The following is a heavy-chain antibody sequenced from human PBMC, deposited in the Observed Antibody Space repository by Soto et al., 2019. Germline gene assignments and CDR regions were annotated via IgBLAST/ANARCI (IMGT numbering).Heavy chain of an antibody. CDR2: IYYSGST. D-gene: IGHD3-22*01. CDR1: GGSISSSSYY. Sequence: QLQLQESGPGLVKPSETLSLTCTVSGGSISSSSYYWGWIRQPPGKGLEWIGSIYYSGSTYYNPSLKSRVTISVDTSKNQFSLKLSSVTAADTAVYYCATKGYYRYYFDYWGQGTLVTVSS. CDR3: ATKGYYRYYFDY. J-gene: IGHJ4*02. V-gene: IGHV4-39*01.